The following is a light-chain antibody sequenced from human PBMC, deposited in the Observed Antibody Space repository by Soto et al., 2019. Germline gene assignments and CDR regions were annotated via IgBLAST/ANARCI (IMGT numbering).Light chain of an antibody. CDR3: AAWDDSLSGVV. J-gene: IGLJ2*01. CDR2: GDT. CDR1: SSNIGAGYG. Sequence: QSVLTQPPSVSGAPGQRVTISCTGSSSNIGAGYGVHWYRQLPGAAPTLLIHGDTNRPSGVPDRFSGSRSGTSASLAITGLRSEDEADYYCAAWDDSLSGVVFGGGTKLTVL. V-gene: IGLV1-40*01.